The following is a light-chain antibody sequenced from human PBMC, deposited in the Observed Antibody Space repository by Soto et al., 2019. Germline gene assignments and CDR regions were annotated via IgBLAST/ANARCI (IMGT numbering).Light chain of an antibody. CDR2: GAS. CDR1: QSVSSSY. Sequence: EIVLTQSPGTLSLSPGERATLSCRASQSVSSSYLAWYQQKPGQAPRLLIYGASSRATGIPDRFSGSGSGTDFTLTISRLEPEEFAVYYCQQYGSFSITFGQGTRLEIK. CDR3: QQYGSFSIT. J-gene: IGKJ5*01. V-gene: IGKV3-20*01.